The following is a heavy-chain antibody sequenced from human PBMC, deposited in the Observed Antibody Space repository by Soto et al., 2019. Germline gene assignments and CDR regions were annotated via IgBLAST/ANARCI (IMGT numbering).Heavy chain of an antibody. CDR1: GGTFSSYA. Sequence: ASVKVSCKASGGTFSSYAISWVRQAPGQGLEWMGGIIPIFGTANYAQKFQGRVTITADTSTSTVYMELSSLRSEDTAVYYCARDSSYYYGSGSSGMDVWGQGTTVTVSS. CDR3: ARDSSYYYGSGSSGMDV. CDR2: IIPIFGTA. V-gene: IGHV1-69*06. J-gene: IGHJ6*02. D-gene: IGHD3-10*01.